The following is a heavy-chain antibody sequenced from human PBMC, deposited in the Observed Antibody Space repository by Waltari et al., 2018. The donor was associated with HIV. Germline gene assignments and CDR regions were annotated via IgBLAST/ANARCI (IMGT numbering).Heavy chain of an antibody. J-gene: IGHJ4*02. CDR1: GASISSSSYY. CDR3: ARLRFHSLYYFDS. Sequence: QLHLQESGPGLVKPSETLSLTCSVSGASISSSSYYWDWIRQPPGKGLEWIGAIYYSGTAYYNPSVKSRVSASLDASKNELSLKLTSVTATDTALYYCARLRFHSLYYFDSWGPGILVTVSS. V-gene: IGHV4-39*01. CDR2: IYYSGTA. D-gene: IGHD3-16*01.